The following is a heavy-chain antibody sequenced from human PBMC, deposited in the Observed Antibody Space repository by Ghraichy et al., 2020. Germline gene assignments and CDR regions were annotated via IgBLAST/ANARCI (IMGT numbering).Heavy chain of an antibody. V-gene: IGHV1-2*02. CDR3: AREFAAASSFDY. CDR2: INPNSGGT. CDR1: GYTFTGYY. D-gene: IGHD6-13*01. Sequence: ASVKVSCKVSGYTFTGYYMHWVRQAPGQGLEWMGWINPNSGGTNYAQKFQGRVTMTRDTSISTAYMELSRLRSDDTAVYYCAREFAAASSFDYWGQGTLVTVSS. J-gene: IGHJ4*02.